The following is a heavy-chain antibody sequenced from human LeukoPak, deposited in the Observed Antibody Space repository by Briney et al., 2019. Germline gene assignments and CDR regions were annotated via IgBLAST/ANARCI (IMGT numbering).Heavy chain of an antibody. D-gene: IGHD4-17*01. CDR2: ITNDGSST. V-gene: IGHV3-74*01. J-gene: IGHJ1*01. Sequence: GGSLRLSCAASGLTFSSHWMHWVRQAPGKGLVWVSRITNDGSSTTYADSVKGRFTISRDNARNSLYLQMNNLRGEDTAVYYCARDLHDYGDLLYFQHWGQGTLVTVSS. CDR3: ARDLHDYGDLLYFQH. CDR1: GLTFSSHW.